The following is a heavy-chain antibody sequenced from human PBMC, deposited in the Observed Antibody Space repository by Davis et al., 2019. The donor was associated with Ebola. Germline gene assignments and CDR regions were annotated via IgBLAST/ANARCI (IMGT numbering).Heavy chain of an antibody. CDR1: GFTFSSYA. Sequence: PGGSLRLSCAASGFTFSSYAMSWVRQAPGKGLEWVSAISGSGGSTYYADSVKGRFTISRDNSKNTLYLQMNSLRAEDTAVYYCAKDKSEVFGVPAANYGMDVWGQGTTVTVSS. J-gene: IGHJ6*02. CDR2: ISGSGGST. CDR3: AKDKSEVFGVPAANYGMDV. D-gene: IGHD2-2*01. V-gene: IGHV3-23*01.